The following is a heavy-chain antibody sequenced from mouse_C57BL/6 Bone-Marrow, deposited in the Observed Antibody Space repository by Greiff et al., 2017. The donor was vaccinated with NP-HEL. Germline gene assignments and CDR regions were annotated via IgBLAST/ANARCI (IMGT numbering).Heavy chain of an antibody. Sequence: QVQLQQPGAELVKPGASVKMSCKASGYTFTSYWITWVKQRPGQGLEWIGDIYPGSGSTNYNEKFKSKATLTVDTSSSTAYMQLSSLTSVDSAVYYCARWGSSVLYYAMDYWGQGTSVTVSS. D-gene: IGHD3-2*02. CDR3: ARWGSSVLYYAMDY. J-gene: IGHJ4*01. CDR1: GYTFTSYW. CDR2: IYPGSGST. V-gene: IGHV1-55*01.